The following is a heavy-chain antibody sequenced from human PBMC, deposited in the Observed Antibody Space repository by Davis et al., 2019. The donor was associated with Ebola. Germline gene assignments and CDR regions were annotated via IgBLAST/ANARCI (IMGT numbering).Heavy chain of an antibody. CDR1: GDSMRSSY. Sequence: SDTLSPTCTVPGDSMRSSYWSWIRQPPGKGLEWIGYISYSGSTNYNPSLESRVTISVEASKNQFSLKLSSVTAADTAVYYCARGRVVLEWLYVAYWGQGTLVTVSS. J-gene: IGHJ4*02. D-gene: IGHD3-3*01. CDR2: ISYSGST. V-gene: IGHV4-59*01. CDR3: ARGRVVLEWLYVAY.